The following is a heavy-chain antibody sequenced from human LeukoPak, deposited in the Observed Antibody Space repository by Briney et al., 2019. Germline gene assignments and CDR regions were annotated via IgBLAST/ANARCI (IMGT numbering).Heavy chain of an antibody. D-gene: IGHD6-19*01. Sequence: GRSLRLSCAASGFTFDDYAMHWVRQAPGKGLEWVSGISWNSGSIGYADSVKGRFTISRDNAKNSPYLQMNSLRAEDTALYYCATGYSSGWPPYYWGQGTLVTVSS. CDR3: ATGYSSGWPPYY. J-gene: IGHJ4*02. V-gene: IGHV3-9*01. CDR1: GFTFDDYA. CDR2: ISWNSGSI.